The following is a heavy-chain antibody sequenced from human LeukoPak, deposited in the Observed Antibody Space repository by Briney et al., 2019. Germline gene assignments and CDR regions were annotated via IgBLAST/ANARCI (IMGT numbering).Heavy chain of an antibody. V-gene: IGHV3-33*01. CDR2: IXXDRCIQ. CDR1: GXXFSSXG. Sequence: GGSLRLSCAASGXXFSSXGXHWVRQAXXXXXXXXXXIXXDRCIQSSADSVKGRFTISRDNSKNTLDLQMNSLRAEDTAVYYCARDRSYDFWSGYSTPDYWGQGTLVTVSS. J-gene: IGHJ4*02. D-gene: IGHD3-3*01. CDR3: ARDRSYDFWSGYSTPDY.